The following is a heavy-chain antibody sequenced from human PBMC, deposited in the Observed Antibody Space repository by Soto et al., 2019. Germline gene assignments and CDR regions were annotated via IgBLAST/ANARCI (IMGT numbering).Heavy chain of an antibody. D-gene: IGHD2-2*01. CDR3: AIALGLFVVVPAAIGLGNWFDP. V-gene: IGHV4-34*01. CDR1: GGSFSGYY. J-gene: IGHJ5*02. CDR2: INHSGST. Sequence: PSETLSLTCAVYGGSFSGYYWSWIRQPPGKGLEWIGEINHSGSTNYNPSLKSRVTISVDTSKNQFSLKLSSVTAADTAVYYCAIALGLFVVVPAAIGLGNWFDPWGQGTLVTVSS.